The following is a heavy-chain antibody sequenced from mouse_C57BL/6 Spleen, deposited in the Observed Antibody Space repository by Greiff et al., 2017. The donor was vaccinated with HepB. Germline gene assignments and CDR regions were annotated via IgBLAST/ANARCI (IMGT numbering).Heavy chain of an antibody. J-gene: IGHJ2*01. CDR3: ARKSDYSYPLDY. CDR1: GYTFTSYW. V-gene: IGHV1-55*01. Sequence: QVQLQQPGAELVKPGASVKMSCKASGYTFTSYWITWVKQRPGQGLEWIGDIYPGSGSTNDNEKFKSKATLTVDTSSSTAYMQLSSLTSEDSVVYYCARKSDYSYPLDYWGQGTTLTVSS. CDR2: IYPGSGST. D-gene: IGHD2-12*01.